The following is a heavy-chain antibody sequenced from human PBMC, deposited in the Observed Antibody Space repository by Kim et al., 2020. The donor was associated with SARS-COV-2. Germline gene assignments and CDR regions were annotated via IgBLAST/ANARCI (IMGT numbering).Heavy chain of an antibody. CDR3: AKPRAITIFGVVIISHYYYYYGMDV. D-gene: IGHD3-3*01. CDR1: GFTFSSYA. CDR2: ISYDGSNK. J-gene: IGHJ6*02. Sequence: GGSLRLSCAASGFTFSSYAMHWVRQAPGKGLEWVAVISYDGSNKYYADSVKGRFTISRDNSKNTLYLQMNSLRAEDTAVYYCAKPRAITIFGVVIISHYYYYYGMDVWGQGSTVTVSS. V-gene: IGHV3-30*04.